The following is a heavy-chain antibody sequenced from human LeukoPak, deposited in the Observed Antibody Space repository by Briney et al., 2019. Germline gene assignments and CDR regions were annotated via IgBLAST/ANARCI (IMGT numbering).Heavy chain of an antibody. CDR2: INPYNSNT. CDR3: ARGGSGWFSDS. D-gene: IGHD6-19*01. CDR1: GYTFTTYG. Sequence: ASVTVSCKASGYTFTTYGIAWVRQAPGQGLEWMGWINPYNSNTDFAQKLQGRVTLTTDTSTSTAYMELRSLRSDDTAMYYCARGGSGWFSDSWGQGTLVTVSS. V-gene: IGHV1-18*01. J-gene: IGHJ4*02.